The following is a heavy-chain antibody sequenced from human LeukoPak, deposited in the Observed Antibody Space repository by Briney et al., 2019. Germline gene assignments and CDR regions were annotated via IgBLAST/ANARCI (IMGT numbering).Heavy chain of an antibody. CDR3: VKGLRSFGCSLFDY. Sequence: PLGFLRLSCVASGFTLSNHAMNWVRPAPGEGLEWVSVIIGDGETSYYADSVKGRFTISRDNSKNTIYLQMNSLGAEDTAVYYCVKGLRSFGCSLFDYWARGSLVSVSS. D-gene: IGHD1-26*01. CDR1: GFTLSNHA. CDR2: IIGDGETS. J-gene: IGHJ4*02. V-gene: IGHV3-23*01.